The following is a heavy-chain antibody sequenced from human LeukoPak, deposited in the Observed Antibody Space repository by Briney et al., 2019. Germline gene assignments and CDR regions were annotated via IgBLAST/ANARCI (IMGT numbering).Heavy chain of an antibody. CDR2: ISSSSSYI. V-gene: IGHV3-21*01. Sequence: GGSLRLSCAASGFSFSNFGMNWVRQAPGKGLEWVSSISSSSSYIYYADSVKGRFTISRDNAKNSLYLQMNSLRAEDTAVYYCARGHIAAENYFDYWGQGTLVTVSS. D-gene: IGHD6-13*01. CDR3: ARGHIAAENYFDY. CDR1: GFSFSNFG. J-gene: IGHJ4*02.